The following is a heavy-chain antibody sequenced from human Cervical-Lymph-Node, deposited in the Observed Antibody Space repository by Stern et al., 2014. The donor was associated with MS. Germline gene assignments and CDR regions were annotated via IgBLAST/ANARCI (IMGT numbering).Heavy chain of an antibody. CDR3: AKGGGPNHGTGAFDV. CDR2: ISYDGDKK. D-gene: IGHD1-1*01. Sequence: VQLVQSGGGVVQSGMSLRLSCAASGFIFSHYGMHWVRQAPGRGLEWVALISYDGDKKYHADSMKGRFTISRDNSKNTLHLQMNSLRSEDTAVYYCAKGGGPNHGTGAFDVWGQGTMVTVSS. J-gene: IGHJ3*01. V-gene: IGHV3-30*18. CDR1: GFIFSHYG.